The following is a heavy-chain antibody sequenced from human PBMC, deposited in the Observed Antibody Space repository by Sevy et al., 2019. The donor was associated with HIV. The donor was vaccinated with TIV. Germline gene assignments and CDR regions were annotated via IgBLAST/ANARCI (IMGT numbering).Heavy chain of an antibody. CDR3: AKDVVAVVGDAFDV. V-gene: IGHV3-23*01. CDR1: GFPFSSYA. Sequence: GGSLRLSCAASGFPFSSYATNWVRQGPGKGLEWVSATGGRGGATYYADSVKGRFTISRDNSKNTLYLQMDSLRAEDTAVYYCAKDVVAVVGDAFDVWGQGTMVTVSS. CDR2: TGGRGGAT. J-gene: IGHJ3*01. D-gene: IGHD2-15*01.